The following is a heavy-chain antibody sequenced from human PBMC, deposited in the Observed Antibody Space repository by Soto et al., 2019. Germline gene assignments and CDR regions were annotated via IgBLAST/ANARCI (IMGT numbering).Heavy chain of an antibody. CDR1: GYTFPPHH. V-gene: IGHV1-24*01. CDR3: ATEPRGGWFAFDY. Sequence: ASVKVSCKASGYTFPPHHMHWVRQAPGQGPEWMGGFYPEDGETIYAQKFQGRVTMPEDTSTDTAYMERSSLRSETTAVYYCATEPRGGWFAFDYWGQGTLVTVSS. CDR2: FYPEDGET. D-gene: IGHD6-19*01. J-gene: IGHJ4*02.